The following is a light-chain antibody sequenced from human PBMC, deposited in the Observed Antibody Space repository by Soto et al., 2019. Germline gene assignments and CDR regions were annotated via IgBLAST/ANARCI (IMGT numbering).Light chain of an antibody. CDR3: ETWDSNIHWV. Sequence: QAVLTQSSSASASLGSSVSLTSTLSSGHSSYIIAWHQQQPGKAPRYLMKLEGSGSYNKGSGVPDRFSGSSSGADRYLIISNLQFEDEADYYCETWDSNIHWVFGGGTKLTVL. J-gene: IGLJ3*02. CDR1: SGHSSYI. CDR2: LEGSGSY. V-gene: IGLV4-60*02.